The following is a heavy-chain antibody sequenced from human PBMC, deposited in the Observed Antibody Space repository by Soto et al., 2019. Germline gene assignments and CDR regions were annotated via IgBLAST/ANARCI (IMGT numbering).Heavy chain of an antibody. J-gene: IGHJ4*02. D-gene: IGHD2-2*01. CDR3: ARARYTRIVVPAAIFDY. V-gene: IGHV4-30-4*01. CDR2: IYYSGST. CDR1: GGSISSGDYY. Sequence: SETLSLTCTVSGGSISSGDYYWSWIRQPPGKGLEWIGCIYYSGSTYYNPSLKSRVTISVDTSKNQFSLKLSSVTAADTAVYYCARARYTRIVVPAAIFDYWGQGTLVTVSS.